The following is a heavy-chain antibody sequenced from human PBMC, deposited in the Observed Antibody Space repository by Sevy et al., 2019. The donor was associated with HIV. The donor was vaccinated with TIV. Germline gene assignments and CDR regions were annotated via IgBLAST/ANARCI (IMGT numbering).Heavy chain of an antibody. J-gene: IGHJ4*02. D-gene: IGHD3-3*01. CDR1: GFTFSSYG. V-gene: IGHV3-30*18. Sequence: GGSLRLSCAASGFTFSSYGMHWVRQAPGKGLEWVAVISYDGSNKYYADSVKGRFTISRDNSKNTLYLQMNSLRAEDTAEYYCAKEFYDFWSGYYYFDYWGQGSLVTVSS. CDR2: ISYDGSNK. CDR3: AKEFYDFWSGYYYFDY.